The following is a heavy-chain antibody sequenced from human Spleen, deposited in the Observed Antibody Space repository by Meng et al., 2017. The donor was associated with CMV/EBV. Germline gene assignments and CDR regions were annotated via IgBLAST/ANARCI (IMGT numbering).Heavy chain of an antibody. CDR3: AKGSGGNFWWYFDY. V-gene: IGHV3-9*03. J-gene: IGHJ4*02. Sequence: SLKISCAASGFTFDDYAMHWVRQAPGKGLEWVSGISWNSGSIGYADSAKGRFTISRDNAKNSLYLQMNSLRAEDMALYYCAKGSGGNFWWYFDYWGQGTLVTVSS. CDR1: GFTFDDYA. CDR2: ISWNSGSI. D-gene: IGHD4-23*01.